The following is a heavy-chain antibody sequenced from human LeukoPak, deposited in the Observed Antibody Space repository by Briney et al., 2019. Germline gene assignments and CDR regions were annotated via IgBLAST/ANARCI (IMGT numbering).Heavy chain of an antibody. CDR3: ARMRITIFGVVISSVVHDY. V-gene: IGHV4-34*01. CDR1: GGSFSGYY. Sequence: SETLSLTCAVAGGSFSGYYWSWIRQPPGEGLEWIGEINHSGSTNYNLYLESRVTISVDTTKNQFSLKLSSVPAADTAVYYCARMRITIFGVVISSVVHDYWGQGTLVTVSS. D-gene: IGHD3-3*01. CDR2: INHSGST. J-gene: IGHJ4*02.